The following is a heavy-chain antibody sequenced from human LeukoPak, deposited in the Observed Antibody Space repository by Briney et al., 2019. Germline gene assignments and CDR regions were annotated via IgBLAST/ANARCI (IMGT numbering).Heavy chain of an antibody. CDR3: ARRELRSNWFDP. CDR1: GYTFTGYY. D-gene: IGHD1-26*01. J-gene: IGHJ5*02. CDR2: INPNSGGT. V-gene: IGHV1-2*02. Sequence: ASVKVSCKASGYTFTGYYMHWVRQAPGQGLEWMGWINPNSGGTNYAQKFQGRVTMTRDTSISTAYMELSRLRSDDTAVYYCARRELRSNWFDPWGQGTLVTVSS.